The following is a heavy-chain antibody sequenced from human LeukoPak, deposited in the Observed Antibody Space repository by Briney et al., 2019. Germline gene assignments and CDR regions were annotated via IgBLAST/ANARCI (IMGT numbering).Heavy chain of an antibody. Sequence: SVKVSCKASGGTFSSYAISWVRQALGQGLEWMGRIIPILGIANYAQKFQGRVTITADKSTSTAYMELSSLRSEDTAVYYCARASIYSSSFDYWGQGTLVTVSS. D-gene: IGHD6-6*01. CDR1: GGTFSSYA. V-gene: IGHV1-69*04. J-gene: IGHJ4*02. CDR2: IIPILGIA. CDR3: ARASIYSSSFDY.